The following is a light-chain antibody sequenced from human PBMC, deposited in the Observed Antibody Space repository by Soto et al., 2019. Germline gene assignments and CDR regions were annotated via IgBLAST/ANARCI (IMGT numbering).Light chain of an antibody. V-gene: IGKV3-15*01. CDR1: QSVSSN. J-gene: IGKJ1*01. CDR2: GAS. Sequence: VLTHPPATLSVSPGERATLSSGASQSVSSNLAWYQQKPGQAPRLLIYGASTRATGIPARFSGSGSGTEFTLTISSLQSEDFAVYYCQQYNNWRTFGQGTKVDIK. CDR3: QQYNNWRT.